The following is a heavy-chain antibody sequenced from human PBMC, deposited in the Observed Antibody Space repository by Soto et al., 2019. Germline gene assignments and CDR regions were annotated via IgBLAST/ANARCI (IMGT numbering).Heavy chain of an antibody. D-gene: IGHD2-2*03. CDR3: AKDGYCTSTSCSTNWFDP. CDR1: GFTFSSYA. V-gene: IGHV3-23*01. CDR2: ISGSGGST. J-gene: IGHJ5*02. Sequence: PGGSLRLSCAASGFTFSSYAMSWVRQAPGKGLEWVSAISGSGGSTYYADSVKGRVTISRDNSKNTLYLQMSSLRAEDTAVYYCAKDGYCTSTSCSTNWFDPWGQGTLVTVSS.